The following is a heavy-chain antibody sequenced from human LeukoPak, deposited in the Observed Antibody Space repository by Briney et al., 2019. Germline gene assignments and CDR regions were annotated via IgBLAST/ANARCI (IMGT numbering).Heavy chain of an antibody. CDR3: AREVGPSYFDY. V-gene: IGHV4-39*07. CDR2: IYYSGST. J-gene: IGHJ4*02. D-gene: IGHD3-10*01. Sequence: SETLSLTCTVSGGSISSTTYYWGWIRQPPGKGLEWIGSIYYSGSTHYNPSLKSRVTISVDTSKNQFSLKLRSVTAADTAVFYCAREVGPSYFDYWGQGTLVSVSS. CDR1: GGSISSTTYY.